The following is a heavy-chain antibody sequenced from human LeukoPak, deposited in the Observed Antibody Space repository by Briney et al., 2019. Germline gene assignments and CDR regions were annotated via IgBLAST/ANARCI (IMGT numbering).Heavy chain of an antibody. CDR2: ISSSGSTI. Sequence: PGGSLRLSCAASGFTFSDYYMSWLRQAPGKGLEWVSYISSSGSTIYYADSVKGRFTISRDNAKNSLYLQMNSLRAEDTAVYYCASGGQQPSDAFDIWGQGTMVTVSS. D-gene: IGHD2-15*01. V-gene: IGHV3-11*01. CDR3: ASGGQQPSDAFDI. CDR1: GFTFSDYY. J-gene: IGHJ3*02.